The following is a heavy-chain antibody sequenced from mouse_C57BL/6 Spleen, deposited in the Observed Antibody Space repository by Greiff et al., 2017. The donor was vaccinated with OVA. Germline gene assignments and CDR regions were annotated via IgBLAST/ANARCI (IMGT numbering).Heavy chain of an antibody. CDR3: ARGGNLYYFDY. V-gene: IGHV1-52*01. CDR2: IDPSDSET. CDR1: GYTFTSYW. Sequence: VQLQQPGAELVRPGSSVKLSCKASGYTFTSYWMHWVKQRPIQGLEWIGNIDPSDSETHYNQKFKDKATLTVDKSSSTAYMQLSSLTCEGSAVYYCARGGNLYYFDYWGQGTTLTVSS. J-gene: IGHJ2*01.